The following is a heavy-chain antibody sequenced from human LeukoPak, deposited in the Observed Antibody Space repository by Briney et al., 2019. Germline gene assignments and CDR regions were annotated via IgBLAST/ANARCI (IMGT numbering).Heavy chain of an antibody. CDR1: GFTLEDYG. CDR3: ARRQYRSSWYYFDY. CDR2: INSDGSTT. J-gene: IGHJ4*02. Sequence: GGSLRLSCAASGFTLEDYGMNWVRQAPGKGLEWVSRINSDGSTTNYADSVKGRFTISRDNAKNTLYLQMNSLRAEDTAVYYCARRQYRSSWYYFDYWGQGTLVTVSS. D-gene: IGHD6-13*01. V-gene: IGHV3-74*01.